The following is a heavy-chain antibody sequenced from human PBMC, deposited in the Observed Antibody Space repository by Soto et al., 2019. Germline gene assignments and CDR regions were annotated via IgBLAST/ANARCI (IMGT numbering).Heavy chain of an antibody. CDR1: GGSISSHY. CDR3: ARRDYSTSSLGPFDY. Sequence: SSETLSLTCVVSGGSISSHYWSWIRQPPGSGLEWIGYVHYSGSTQYSPSLKGRVTMSVDTSKNQFSLNLSSVTAADTAFYFCARRDYSTSSLGPFDYWGQGILVTVSS. D-gene: IGHD6-6*01. CDR2: VHYSGST. J-gene: IGHJ4*02. V-gene: IGHV4-59*11.